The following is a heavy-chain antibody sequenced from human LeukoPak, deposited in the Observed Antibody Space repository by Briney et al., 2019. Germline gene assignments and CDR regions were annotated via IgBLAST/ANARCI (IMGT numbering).Heavy chain of an antibody. J-gene: IGHJ4*02. CDR2: IYYSGST. CDR3: ARDNGKGYFDY. CDR1: GGSISSYY. Sequence: PSETLSLTCTVSGGSISSYYWSWIRQPPGKGLEWIGYIYYSGSTNYNPSPKSRVTISVDTSKNQFSLKLSSVTAADTAVYYCARDNGKGYFDYWGQGTLVTVSS. V-gene: IGHV4-59*01.